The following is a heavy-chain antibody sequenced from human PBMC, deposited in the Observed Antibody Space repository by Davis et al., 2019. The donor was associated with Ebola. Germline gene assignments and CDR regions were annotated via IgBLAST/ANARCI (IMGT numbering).Heavy chain of an antibody. D-gene: IGHD1-1*01. CDR2: IFSSGST. J-gene: IGHJ6*03. V-gene: IGHV4-59*01. Sequence: PSETLSLTCTVSGGSISGYYWSWIRQPPGKGLEWIAYIFSSGSTKYNSSLKSRATISLDTAKNQVSLKLTSVTATDTAVYYCARGPTRGYFYMDVWGKGTTITASS. CDR3: ARGPTRGYFYMDV. CDR1: GGSISGYY.